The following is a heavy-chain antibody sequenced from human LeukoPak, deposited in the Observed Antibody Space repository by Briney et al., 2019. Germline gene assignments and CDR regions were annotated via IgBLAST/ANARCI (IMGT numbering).Heavy chain of an antibody. CDR2: ISAYNGNT. Sequence: EASVKVSCKASGYTFTSYGISWVRQAPGQGLEWMGWISAYNGNTNYAQKLQGRVTMTTDTSTSTAYMELRSLRSDDTVVYYCARDHRAGDDSSGYSFDYWGQGTLVTVSS. CDR1: GYTFTSYG. V-gene: IGHV1-18*01. J-gene: IGHJ4*02. CDR3: ARDHRAGDDSSGYSFDY. D-gene: IGHD3-22*01.